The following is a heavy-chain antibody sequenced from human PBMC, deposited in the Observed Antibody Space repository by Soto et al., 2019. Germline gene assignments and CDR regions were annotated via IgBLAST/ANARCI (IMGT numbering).Heavy chain of an antibody. CDR1: GGSFSGYY. CDR2: INHSGST. V-gene: IGHV4-34*01. D-gene: IGHD2-2*01. CDR3: ASHAYSSSHFDY. J-gene: IGHJ4*02. Sequence: SETLSLTCAVYGGSFSGYYWSWIRQPPGKGLEWIGEINHSGSTNYNPSLKSRVTISVDTSKNQFYLKLSSVTAADTAVYYCASHAYSSSHFDYWGQGTLVTVSS.